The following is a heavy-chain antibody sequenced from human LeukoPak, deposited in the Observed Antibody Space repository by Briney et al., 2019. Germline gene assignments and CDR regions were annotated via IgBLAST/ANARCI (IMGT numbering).Heavy chain of an antibody. J-gene: IGHJ3*02. Sequence: GGSLRLSCAASGFTFSSYSMNWVRQAPGKGLEWVSSISSSSSYIYYADSVKGRFTISRDNAKNSLYQQMNSLRAEDAAVYYCARGTTAAVAGPDAFDIWGQGTMVTVSS. CDR3: ARGTTAAVAGPDAFDI. D-gene: IGHD6-19*01. V-gene: IGHV3-21*01. CDR2: ISSSSSYI. CDR1: GFTFSSYS.